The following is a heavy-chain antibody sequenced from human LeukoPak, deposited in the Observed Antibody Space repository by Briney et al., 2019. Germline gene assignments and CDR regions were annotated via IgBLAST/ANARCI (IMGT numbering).Heavy chain of an antibody. CDR2: IYYSGST. J-gene: IGHJ3*02. D-gene: IGHD2-15*01. V-gene: IGHV4-39*07. Sequence: SETLSLTCTVSGGSMSSSSYYWGWIRQTPGKGLEWIGSIYYSGSTYYNPSLKSQVTISVDTSKNQFSLKLSSVTAADTAVYYCARDRSLIVVGVNAFDIWGQGTMVTVSS. CDR1: GGSMSSSSYY. CDR3: ARDRSLIVVGVNAFDI.